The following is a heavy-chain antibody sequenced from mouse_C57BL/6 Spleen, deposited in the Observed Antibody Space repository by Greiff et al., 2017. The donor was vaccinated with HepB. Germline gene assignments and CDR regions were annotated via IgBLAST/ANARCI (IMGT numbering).Heavy chain of an antibody. J-gene: IGHJ4*01. Sequence: DVHLVESGGGLVQPGGSLSLSCAASGFTFTDYYMSWVRQPPGKALEWLGFIRNKANGYTTEYSASVKGRFTISRDNSQSILYLQMNALRAEDSATYYCASSYGNPLYYAMDYWGQGTSVTVSS. CDR3: ASSYGNPLYYAMDY. D-gene: IGHD2-1*01. CDR1: GFTFTDYY. V-gene: IGHV7-3*01. CDR2: IRNKANGYTT.